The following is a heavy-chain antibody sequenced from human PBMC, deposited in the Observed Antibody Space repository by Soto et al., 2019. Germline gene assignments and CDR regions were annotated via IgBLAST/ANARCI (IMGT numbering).Heavy chain of an antibody. CDR3: ARDRPSYGRNFDY. V-gene: IGHV4-4*02. CDR2: IYHSGRT. J-gene: IGHJ4*02. CDR1: GGSVSSDYW. D-gene: IGHD1-26*01. Sequence: QVQLQESGPGVVKPSGTLSLTCAVSGGSVSSDYWWSWVRLPPGKGLEWIGEIYHSGRTNYNPSLMSRVTISLDKSENQLSLIMHSVTAADTAVYYCARDRPSYGRNFDYWGQGTLVTVSS.